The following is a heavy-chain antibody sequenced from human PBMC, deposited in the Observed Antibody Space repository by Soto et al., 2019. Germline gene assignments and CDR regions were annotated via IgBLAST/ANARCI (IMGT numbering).Heavy chain of an antibody. CDR1: GGSISSSSYY. J-gene: IGHJ4*02. V-gene: IGHV4-39*01. CDR3: ARRLNRVRWLQLGYFDY. Sequence: ETLSLTCTVSGGSISSSSYYWGWIRQTPGKGLEWIGSIYYSGSTYYNPSLKSRVTISVDTSKNQFSLKLSSVTAADTAVYYCARRLNRVRWLQLGYFDYWGQGTLVTVSS. CDR2: IYYSGST. D-gene: IGHD5-12*01.